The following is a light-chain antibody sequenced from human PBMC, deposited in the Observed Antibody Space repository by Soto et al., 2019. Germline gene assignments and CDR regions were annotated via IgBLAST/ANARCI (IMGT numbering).Light chain of an antibody. CDR1: QSVSSN. Sequence: EIVLTQSPATVSVSQGERATLSCRASQSVSSNLAWYQQKPGQAPRLLIYDASNRATGVPARFSGSGSGTDFTLTISRLEPEDFAVYYCQQYGSSPPITFGQRTLLEI. CDR3: QQYGSSPPIT. J-gene: IGKJ5*01. CDR2: DAS. V-gene: IGKV3-20*01.